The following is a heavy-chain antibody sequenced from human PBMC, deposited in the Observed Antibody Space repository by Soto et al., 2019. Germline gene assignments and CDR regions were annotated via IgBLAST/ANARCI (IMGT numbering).Heavy chain of an antibody. Sequence: GSLRLSCGAPGVTFKDYGMHWVRQAPGKGLEWVAVISYDGKQTYYADSVKGRFTISKDKSKRTLFLQMNSLRVDDTAVYYCARDGWGSNWYFDLWGRGTLVTVSS. CDR1: GVTFKDYG. J-gene: IGHJ2*01. CDR2: ISYDGKQT. V-gene: IGHV3-30*03. CDR3: ARDGWGSNWYFDL. D-gene: IGHD3-16*01.